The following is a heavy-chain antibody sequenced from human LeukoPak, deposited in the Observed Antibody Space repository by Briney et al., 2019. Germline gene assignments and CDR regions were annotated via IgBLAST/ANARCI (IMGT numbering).Heavy chain of an antibody. V-gene: IGHV4-61*02. CDR3: AREAVGTYCGGDCSKNWFDP. Sequence: SQTLSLTCTVSGGSISSGTYYWSWIRQPAGKGLEWIGRIYTIESAKYNPSLQSRVTISLDASKDQYSLKLSSVTAADAAMYYCAREAVGTYCGGDCSKNWFDPWGQGTLVTVSS. D-gene: IGHD2-21*02. CDR2: IYTIESA. J-gene: IGHJ5*02. CDR1: GGSISSGTYY.